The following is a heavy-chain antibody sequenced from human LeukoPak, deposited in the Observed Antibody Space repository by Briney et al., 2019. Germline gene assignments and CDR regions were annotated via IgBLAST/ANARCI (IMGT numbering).Heavy chain of an antibody. CDR3: TPDSSPDF. J-gene: IGHJ4*02. V-gene: IGHV3-30-3*01. CDR2: IPYDGSNK. CDR1: AFTLSIYA. Sequence: SGSAFTLSIYAMRRHGQGQGNGLEWVAGIPYDGSNKYYADSVRGRFTISRDNSKTKLYLNRNSLRVEDTAVYYCTPDSSPDFWGEGTLVTVSS.